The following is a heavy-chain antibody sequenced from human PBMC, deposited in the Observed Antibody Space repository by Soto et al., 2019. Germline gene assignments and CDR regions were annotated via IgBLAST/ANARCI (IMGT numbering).Heavy chain of an antibody. J-gene: IGHJ5*02. Sequence: GESLKISCKGSGYSFTSYWIGWVRQMPGKGLEWMGIIYPGDSDTRYSPSFQGQVTISADKSISTAYLQWSSLKASDTAMYYCARHHSSGWYIRSGFDPWGQGTLVTVSS. CDR1: GYSFTSYW. V-gene: IGHV5-51*01. CDR2: IYPGDSDT. D-gene: IGHD6-19*01. CDR3: ARHHSSGWYIRSGFDP.